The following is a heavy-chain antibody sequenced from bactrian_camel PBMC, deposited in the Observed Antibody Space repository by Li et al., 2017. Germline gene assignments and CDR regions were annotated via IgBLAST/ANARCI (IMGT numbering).Heavy chain of an antibody. CDR2: IDNDGST. J-gene: IGHJ6*01. Sequence: VQLVESGGGSVQAGESLRLSCAGTGISLRSAFCVGWFRRAPGKQREGVAVIDNDGSTEYADSVMGRFTISKDNAKNTLLLQMNSLKHEDTAMYYCVDKLPFECYVDSSGTDFDDWGQGTQVTVS. V-gene: IGHV3S53*01. D-gene: IGHD3*01. CDR1: GISLRSAFC. CDR3: VDKLPFECYVDSSGTDFDD.